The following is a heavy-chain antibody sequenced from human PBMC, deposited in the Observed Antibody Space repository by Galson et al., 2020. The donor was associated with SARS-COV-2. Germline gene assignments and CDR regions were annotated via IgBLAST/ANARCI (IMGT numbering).Heavy chain of an antibody. CDR3: AKDKAGNYYYGMDV. CDR2: ISYDGSNK. CDR1: GFTFSSYG. J-gene: IGHJ6*02. V-gene: IGHV3-30*18. Sequence: SCAASGFTFSSYGMHWVRQAPGKELEGVAVISYDGSNKYYADPVKGRFTISRDNSKNTLYLQMNSLRAEDTAVYYCAKDKAGNYYYGMDVWGHGTTVTVSS.